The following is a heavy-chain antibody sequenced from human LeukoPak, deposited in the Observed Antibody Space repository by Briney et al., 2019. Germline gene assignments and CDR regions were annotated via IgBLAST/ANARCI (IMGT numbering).Heavy chain of an antibody. CDR2: IKGDGSAK. Sequence: PGGSLRLACEASGFAFSDSWMTWIRQAPGKGLEWVAFIKGDGSAKKYVDSVKGRFTISRDNAKNSLFLQMNSLRAEDTAVYYCARDRGWIQHDIWGQGTMVTVSS. CDR3: ARDRGWIQHDI. D-gene: IGHD5-18*01. J-gene: IGHJ3*02. V-gene: IGHV3-7*01. CDR1: GFAFSDSW.